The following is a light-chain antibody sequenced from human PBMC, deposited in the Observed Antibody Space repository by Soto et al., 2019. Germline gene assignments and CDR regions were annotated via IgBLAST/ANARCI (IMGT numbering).Light chain of an antibody. CDR3: LLSYSGAWV. J-gene: IGLJ3*02. CDR2: DTD. CDR1: TGAVTSGHY. Sequence: QTVVTQEPSLTVSPGGRVTLTCGSSTGAVTSGHYPYWFQQKPGQAPRTLIYDTDNKHSWTPARFTGSLLGGKAALTLSGAQPEDEAEYYCLLSYSGAWVFGGGTKLTVL. V-gene: IGLV7-46*01.